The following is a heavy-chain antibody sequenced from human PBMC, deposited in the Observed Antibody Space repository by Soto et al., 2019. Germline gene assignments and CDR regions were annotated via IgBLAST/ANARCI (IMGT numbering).Heavy chain of an antibody. CDR1: GFTFSSYW. CDR2: IKTDGSST. V-gene: IGHV3-74*01. J-gene: IGHJ4*02. D-gene: IGHD3-16*01. CDR3: ARVGVGHYEFDY. Sequence: EVQLVESGGALVQPGGSLRLSCAASGFTFSSYWMHWVRQAPGEGLVWVSRIKTDGSSTSYADSVKGRFTISRDNAKNTMYLPMNSLRAEDTAVYYCARVGVGHYEFDYWGQETLVTVSS.